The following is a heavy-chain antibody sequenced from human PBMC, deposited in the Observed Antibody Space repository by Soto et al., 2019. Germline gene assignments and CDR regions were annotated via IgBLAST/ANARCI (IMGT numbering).Heavy chain of an antibody. CDR2: ISYDGRNK. J-gene: IGHJ4*02. CDR3: AKEGWEISFDY. V-gene: IGHV3-30*18. D-gene: IGHD3-16*02. CDR1: GFTFSSYG. Sequence: QVQLVESGGGVVQPGRSLRLSCAASGFTFSSYGMHWVRQAPGKGLEWVAVISYDGRNKYYADSVKGRFTISRDNSKNTLYLQMNSLRAEDTAVYYCAKEGWEISFDYWGQGTLVTVSS.